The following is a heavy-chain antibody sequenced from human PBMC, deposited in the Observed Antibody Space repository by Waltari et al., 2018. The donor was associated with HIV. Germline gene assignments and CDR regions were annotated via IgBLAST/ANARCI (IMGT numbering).Heavy chain of an antibody. V-gene: IGHV3-74*01. Sequence: EAQLVESVGDFVQPAGSLSLPCAASGFTFSSYWMHWVRQASGKGLVCVSRIDTDGSTTTYADSVKGRFTISRDNAKNILYLQMNSLRVEDTAVYYCARDVAGRGGYWGQGTLVSVSS. CDR2: IDTDGSTT. CDR1: GFTFSSYW. CDR3: ARDVAGRGGY. D-gene: IGHD3-3*01. J-gene: IGHJ4*02.